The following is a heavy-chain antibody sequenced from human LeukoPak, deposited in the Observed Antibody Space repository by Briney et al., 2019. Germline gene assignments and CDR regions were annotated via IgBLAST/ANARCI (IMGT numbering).Heavy chain of an antibody. V-gene: IGHV3-30*02. J-gene: IGHJ2*01. CDR3: ARGLDGDSIWYFDL. CDR1: GFTFSSYG. CDR2: IRYDGSNK. Sequence: GGSLRLSCAASGFTFSSYGMHWVRQAPGKGLEWVAFIRYDGSNKYYADSVKGRFTISRDNSKNTLYLQMNSLRDEDTAVYYCARGLDGDSIWYFDLWGRGTLVSVSS. D-gene: IGHD2-21*02.